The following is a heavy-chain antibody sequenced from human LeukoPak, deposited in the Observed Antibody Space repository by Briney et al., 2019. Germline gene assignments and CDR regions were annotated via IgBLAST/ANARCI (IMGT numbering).Heavy chain of an antibody. V-gene: IGHV3-23*01. CDR2: ISGSGGNT. CDR1: GFTFNNYA. D-gene: IGHD1-14*01. CDR3: AKPARTDAFDI. J-gene: IGHJ3*02. Sequence: GGSLRLSCAASGFTFNNYAMNWVRQAPGKGLEWVSSISGSGGNTYYADSVKGRFTISRDNSKNTLYLQMNSLRAEGTAVYYCAKPARTDAFDIWGQGTMITVSS.